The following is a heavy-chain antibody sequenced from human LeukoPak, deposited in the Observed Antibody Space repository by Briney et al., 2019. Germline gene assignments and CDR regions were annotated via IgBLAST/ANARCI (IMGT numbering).Heavy chain of an antibody. CDR2: IYYSGST. Sequence: SETLSLTCTVSGGSINSYYWSWIRQPPGKGLEWIGYIYYSGSTNYNPSLKSRVTISVDTSKNQFSLKLSSVTAADTAVYYCARGRMTSDYWGQGTLVTVSS. V-gene: IGHV4-59*01. D-gene: IGHD2-15*01. CDR3: ARGRMTSDY. J-gene: IGHJ4*02. CDR1: GGSINSYY.